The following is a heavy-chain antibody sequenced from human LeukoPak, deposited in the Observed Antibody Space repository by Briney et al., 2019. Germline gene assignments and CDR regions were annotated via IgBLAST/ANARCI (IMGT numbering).Heavy chain of an antibody. Sequence: KASETLSLTCAVSGGSISSSDWWSWVRQPPGKGLEWIGEIYHSGSTNYNPSLKSRVTISVDKSKNQFSLNLSSVTAADTAVYYCARVGRYFDWLSGYYYYYYMDVWGKGTTVTVSS. V-gene: IGHV4-4*02. J-gene: IGHJ6*03. CDR1: GGSISSSDW. CDR2: IYHSGST. D-gene: IGHD3-9*01. CDR3: ARVGRYFDWLSGYYYYYYMDV.